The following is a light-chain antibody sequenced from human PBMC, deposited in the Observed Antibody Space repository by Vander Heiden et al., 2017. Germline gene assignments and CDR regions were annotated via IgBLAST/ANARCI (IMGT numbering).Light chain of an antibody. CDR1: QSLLYSDGKNY. CDR3: MQALKNPLT. J-gene: IGKJ4*01. Sequence: DIVLTPSPLSLPVTPGDPASISCRSSQSLLYSDGKNYLDWYLQKPGQSPQLLIYVGSYLASGVPDRFRGSGSGTYFTLNIRRVEPEDVGIYYCMQALKNPLTFGGGTKVEIK. CDR2: VGS. V-gene: IGKV2-28*01.